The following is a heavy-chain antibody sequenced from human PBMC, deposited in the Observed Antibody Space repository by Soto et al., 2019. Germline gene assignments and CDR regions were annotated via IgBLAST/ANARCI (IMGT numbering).Heavy chain of an antibody. Sequence: QVPLVQSGAEVKKPGASVKVCCKGSGYAFTTYGITWVRQAPGQGLEWMGWISAHNGNTNYAQKLQGRVTVTRDTSTSTAYMELRSLRSDDTAVYYCARGRYGDYWGQGALVTVSS. D-gene: IGHD1-1*01. CDR3: ARGRYGDY. CDR2: ISAHNGNT. CDR1: GYAFTTYG. V-gene: IGHV1-18*01. J-gene: IGHJ4*02.